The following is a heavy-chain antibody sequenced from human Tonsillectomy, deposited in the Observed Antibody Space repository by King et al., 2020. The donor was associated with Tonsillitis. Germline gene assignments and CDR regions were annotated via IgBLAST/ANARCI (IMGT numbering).Heavy chain of an antibody. CDR1: GDAFSSYP. CDR2: IIPIFGTV. CDR3: ARDLGPDGFDV. J-gene: IGHJ3*01. V-gene: IGHV1-69*01. Sequence: VQLVESGAEVKKPGSSVKVSCKASGDAFSSYPISWVRQAPGQGLDWMGGIIPIFGTVNYAQQFQGRVTITADESTSTAYMERSGLRSEDTAVFYCARDLGPDGFDVWGQGTMVTVSS.